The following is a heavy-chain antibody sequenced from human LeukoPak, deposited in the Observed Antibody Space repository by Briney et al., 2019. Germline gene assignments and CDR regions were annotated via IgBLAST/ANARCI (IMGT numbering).Heavy chain of an antibody. V-gene: IGHV3-23*01. J-gene: IGHJ2*01. D-gene: IGHD2-2*01. Sequence: PGGSLRLSCAASGFTFSSYAMSWVRQAPGKGLEWVSAISGSGGSTYYADSVKGRFTISRDNSKNTLYLQMNSLKVEDTAVYYCAKDPCSSTSCQGWYFDLWGRGTLVTVSS. CDR1: GFTFSSYA. CDR2: ISGSGGST. CDR3: AKDPCSSTSCQGWYFDL.